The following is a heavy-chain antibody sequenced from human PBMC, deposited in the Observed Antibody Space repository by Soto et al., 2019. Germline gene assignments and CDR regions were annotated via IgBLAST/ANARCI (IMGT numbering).Heavy chain of an antibody. CDR2: ISLYSDGT. CDR1: GYTFSNYG. V-gene: IGHV1-18*01. CDR3: ARGSERSLGENWFDP. J-gene: IGHJ5*02. Sequence: ASVKVSCKTSGYTFSNYGITWVRQAPGQPLEWLGWISLYSDGTNYAQKFQGRVTMTRDTSTSTVYMELSSLRSEDTAVYYCARGSERSLGENWFDPWGQGTLVTVSS. D-gene: IGHD1-26*01.